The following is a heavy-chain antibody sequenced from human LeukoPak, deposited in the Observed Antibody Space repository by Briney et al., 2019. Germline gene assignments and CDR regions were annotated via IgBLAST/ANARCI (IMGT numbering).Heavy chain of an antibody. CDR3: ARVWYYDYVWPS. CDR2: INHSGST. J-gene: IGHJ5*02. V-gene: IGHV4-34*01. D-gene: IGHD3-16*01. CDR1: GGSFSGYY. Sequence: SETLSLTCAVYGGSFSGYYWSWIRQPPGKGLEWVGEINHSGSTNYNPSLKSRVTISVDTSKNQFSLKLSSVTAADTAVYYCARVWYYDYVWPSWGQGTLVTVSS.